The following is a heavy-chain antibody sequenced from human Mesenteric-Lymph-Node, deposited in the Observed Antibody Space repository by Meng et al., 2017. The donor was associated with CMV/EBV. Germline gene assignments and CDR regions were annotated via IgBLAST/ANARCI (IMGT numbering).Heavy chain of an antibody. D-gene: IGHD4-17*01. CDR1: GVNVTNAW. CDR3: SSGPLRYEGAVFDY. V-gene: IGHV3-15*01. Sequence: GGSLRLSCAFSGVNVTNAWMTWVRQAPGKGLQWVGRIKNRSVGGTRDYAAPVKGRFTISRDDSKYTLSLQMNSLRIEDTAVYYCSSGPLRYEGAVFDYWGQGILVTVSS. J-gene: IGHJ4*02. CDR2: IKNRSVGGTR.